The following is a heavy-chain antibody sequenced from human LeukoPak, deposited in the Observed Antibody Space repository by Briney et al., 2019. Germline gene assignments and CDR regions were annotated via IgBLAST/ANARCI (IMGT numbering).Heavy chain of an antibody. Sequence: SVKVSCKTSGGTFNNSAISWVRQAPGQGLEWLEGIMPLFGTAGYAQKFQGRVTITKDESTRTVYLELTSLTSDDTAVYYCARDVHGDYGSGWFDPWGQGTLVSVSS. J-gene: IGHJ5*02. CDR3: ARDVHGDYGSGWFDP. V-gene: IGHV1-69*05. CDR2: IMPLFGTA. CDR1: GGTFNNSA. D-gene: IGHD4-17*01.